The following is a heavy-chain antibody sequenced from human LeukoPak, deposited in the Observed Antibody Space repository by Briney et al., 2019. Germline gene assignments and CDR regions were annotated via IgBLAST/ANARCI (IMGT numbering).Heavy chain of an antibody. Sequence: SETLSLTCSVSGGSISSHYWSWIRQPPGKGLEWIGYIYYSGSTNYNPSLKSRVTISVDTSKNQFSLKLSSVTAADTAVYYCARGSLGYSGYDYVWYYYYYMDVWGKGTTVTVSS. CDR1: GGSISSHY. D-gene: IGHD5-12*01. CDR2: IYYSGST. J-gene: IGHJ6*03. V-gene: IGHV4-59*11. CDR3: ARGSLGYSGYDYVWYYYYYMDV.